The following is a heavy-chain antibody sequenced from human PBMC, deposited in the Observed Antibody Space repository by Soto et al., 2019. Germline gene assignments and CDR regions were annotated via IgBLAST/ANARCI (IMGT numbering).Heavy chain of an antibody. CDR1: GFIFSSYA. Sequence: PGGSLRLSCSVSGFIFSSYAMHWVRQAPGKGLEYVASISSEGASTYYTDSVKGRFIISRDNSKNTLYLQMSSLRAEDTAVYYCVKDRYVDYWGQGILVTVPS. CDR3: VKDRYVDY. CDR2: ISSEGAST. V-gene: IGHV3-64D*06. J-gene: IGHJ4*02.